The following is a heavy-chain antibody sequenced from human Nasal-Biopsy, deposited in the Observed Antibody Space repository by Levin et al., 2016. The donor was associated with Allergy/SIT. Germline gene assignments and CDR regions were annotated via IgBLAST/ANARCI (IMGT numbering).Heavy chain of an antibody. CDR2: ISYHGTNT. D-gene: IGHD6-13*01. Sequence: LSLTCAASGFTFSSYGMHWVRQAPGKGLEWVAGISYHGTNTYYADSVKGRFTVSRDNSQNTLFLEVNSLRGEDTAVYYCAKDGSDSGSWYFRDYWGQGTLVTVSS. CDR3: AKDGSDSGSWYFRDY. J-gene: IGHJ4*02. CDR1: GFTFSSYG. V-gene: IGHV3-30*18.